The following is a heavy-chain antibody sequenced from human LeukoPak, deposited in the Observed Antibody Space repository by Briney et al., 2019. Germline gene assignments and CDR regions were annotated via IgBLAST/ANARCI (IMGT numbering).Heavy chain of an antibody. D-gene: IGHD2-15*01. V-gene: IGHV1-2*02. J-gene: IGHJ6*03. Sequence: ASVTVSFTASGYTFTVYYMHWVRQAPGQGLEWMGWINTNSGGTNYSQKFQGRVAMTRDTSISTAYMGLSRLRSDGTAVYYCARSGAHCSGGSCYLGYYYYYMDVWGKGTTVTISS. CDR3: ARSGAHCSGGSCYLGYYYYYMDV. CDR1: GYTFTVYY. CDR2: INTNSGGT.